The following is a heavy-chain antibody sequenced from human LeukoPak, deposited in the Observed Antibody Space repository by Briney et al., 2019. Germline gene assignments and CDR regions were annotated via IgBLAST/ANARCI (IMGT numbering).Heavy chain of an antibody. Sequence: VASVKVSCKASGYTFTSYAMNWVRQAPGQGLEWMGWINTNTGNPTYAQGFTGRLVFSLDTSVSTAYLQISSLKAEDTAVYYCARAEVQLWLRPHYYYGMDVWGQGTTVTVSS. CDR1: GYTFTSYA. V-gene: IGHV7-4-1*02. J-gene: IGHJ6*02. D-gene: IGHD5-18*01. CDR3: ARAEVQLWLRPHYYYGMDV. CDR2: INTNTGNP.